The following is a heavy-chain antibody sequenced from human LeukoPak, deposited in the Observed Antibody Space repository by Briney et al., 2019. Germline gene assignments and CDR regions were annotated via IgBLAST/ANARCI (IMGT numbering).Heavy chain of an antibody. CDR2: INHSGST. Sequence: SETLSLTCAAYGGSFSGYYWSWIRQPPGKGLEWIGEINHSGSTNYNPSLKSRVTISVDTSKNQFSLKLSSVTAADTAVYYCARRSSGWYYFDYWGQGTLVTVSS. CDR1: GGSFSGYY. J-gene: IGHJ4*02. CDR3: ARRSSGWYYFDY. D-gene: IGHD6-19*01. V-gene: IGHV4-34*01.